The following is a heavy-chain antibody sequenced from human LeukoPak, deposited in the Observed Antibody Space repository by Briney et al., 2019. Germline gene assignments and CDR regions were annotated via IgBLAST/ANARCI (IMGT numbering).Heavy chain of an antibody. J-gene: IGHJ4*02. Sequence: GGSLGLSCTASGFPFSSYGMQWVRQAPGKGLEWVACIRYDENTKYYADSVKGRFTVSRDNSENTLFLQMNSLRAEDTAVHYCAKENTRDGYRHFHYWGQGTLVTVSS. D-gene: IGHD5-24*01. V-gene: IGHV3-30*02. CDR2: IRYDENTK. CDR3: AKENTRDGYRHFHY. CDR1: GFPFSSYG.